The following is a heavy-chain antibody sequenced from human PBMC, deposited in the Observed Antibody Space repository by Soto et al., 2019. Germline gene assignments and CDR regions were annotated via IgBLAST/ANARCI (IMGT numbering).Heavy chain of an antibody. CDR3: ARVYSSGWYFDY. CDR1: GFTFSSYS. Sequence: EVQLVESGGGFVQPGGSLRLSCEASGFTFSSYSMNWVRYAPGKGLEWVSYITNDSGIKSYADSVKGRFAISRDNAEKSVYLQMNSLRDEDTAVYYCARVYSSGWYFDYWGQGTLVTVSS. J-gene: IGHJ4*02. CDR2: ITNDSGIK. V-gene: IGHV3-48*02. D-gene: IGHD6-19*01.